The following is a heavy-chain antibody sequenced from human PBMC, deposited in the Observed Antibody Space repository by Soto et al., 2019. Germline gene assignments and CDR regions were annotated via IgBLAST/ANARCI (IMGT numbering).Heavy chain of an antibody. Sequence: QVQLVQSGAEVKKPGASVKVSCEASGYTFTTNDIIWVRQATGQGLEWLGWMNPVSGNTGYAQKFQGRVTMTRDTSISTAYMELSSRRSEDTAVYFCARGRRSASGPNSYYYYYMDVWGQGTTVTVSS. CDR3: ARGRRSASGPNSYYYYYMDV. V-gene: IGHV1-8*01. CDR2: MNPVSGNT. CDR1: GYTFTTND. J-gene: IGHJ6*03. D-gene: IGHD6-13*01.